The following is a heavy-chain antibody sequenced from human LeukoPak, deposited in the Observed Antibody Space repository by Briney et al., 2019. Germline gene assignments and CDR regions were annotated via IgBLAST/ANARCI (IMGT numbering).Heavy chain of an antibody. D-gene: IGHD4-11*01. CDR3: ARLTVTVTTQDY. Sequence: WVRQAPGKGLEWIGSIYYSGSTYYNPSLKSRVTISVDTSKNQFSLKLSSVTAADTAVYYCARLTVTVTTQDYWGQGTLVTVSS. CDR2: IYYSGST. V-gene: IGHV4-39*01. J-gene: IGHJ4*02.